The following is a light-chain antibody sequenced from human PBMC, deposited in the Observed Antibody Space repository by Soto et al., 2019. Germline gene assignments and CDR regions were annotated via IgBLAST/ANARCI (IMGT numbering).Light chain of an antibody. Sequence: QSALTQPASVSGSPGESLTISCTGTSSDVGTYNLVTWYQQHPGRVPKLILYEGNKRPSGVSSRFSASKSGDTASLTISGLQAEDEADYFCCSYAPSRTLLFGGGTKVTVL. J-gene: IGLJ2*01. CDR2: EGN. CDR3: CSYAPSRTLL. CDR1: SSDVGTYNL. V-gene: IGLV2-23*01.